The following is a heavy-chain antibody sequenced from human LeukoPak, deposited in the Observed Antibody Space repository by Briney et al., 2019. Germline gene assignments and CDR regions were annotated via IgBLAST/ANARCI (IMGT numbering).Heavy chain of an antibody. CDR1: GFTFTSIA. V-gene: IGHV3-23*01. CDR3: AKGQELDDGVFDS. Sequence: GGSLRLSCAASGFTFTSIAMTWVRQAPGKGLEWVSTIRGTGDSTHYADSVKGRFIISRGKSKNMLYLQMNGLRAEDTAIYYCAKGQELDDGVFDSWGQGTLVTVSS. J-gene: IGHJ4*02. D-gene: IGHD1-1*01. CDR2: IRGTGDST.